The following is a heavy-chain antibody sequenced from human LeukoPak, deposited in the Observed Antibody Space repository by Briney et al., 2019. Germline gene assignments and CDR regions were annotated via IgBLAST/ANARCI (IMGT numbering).Heavy chain of an antibody. Sequence: PGGSLRLSCAASGFTFSSYGMNWVRQAPGKGLEWVSYISSPSSTIYYADSVKGRFTISRDNAKNLLYLQMNSLRAEDTAVYYCATGSYYYDRPWYFDLWGRGTLVTVSS. D-gene: IGHD3-22*01. J-gene: IGHJ2*01. CDR2: ISSPSSTI. CDR3: ATGSYYYDRPWYFDL. CDR1: GFTFSSYG. V-gene: IGHV3-48*04.